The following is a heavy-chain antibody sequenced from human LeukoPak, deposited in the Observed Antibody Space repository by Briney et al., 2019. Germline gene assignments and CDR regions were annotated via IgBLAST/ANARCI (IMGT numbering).Heavy chain of an antibody. Sequence: GGSLRLSCAASGFTFSTYWMDWVRQAPGKGLEWVASIKEDGSDTNYVGSVRGRFTVSRDTTKNSLYLQMNSLRADDTAVYYCASDRAYSTFDYWGQGTLVTVSS. CDR1: GFTFSTYW. J-gene: IGHJ4*02. CDR3: ASDRAYSTFDY. V-gene: IGHV3-7*01. D-gene: IGHD3-16*01. CDR2: IKEDGSDT.